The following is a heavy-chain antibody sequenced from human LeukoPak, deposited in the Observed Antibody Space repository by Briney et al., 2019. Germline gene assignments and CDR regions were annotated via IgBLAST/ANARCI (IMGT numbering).Heavy chain of an antibody. D-gene: IGHD3-10*01. V-gene: IGHV3-48*03. CDR3: AKDCGLDYYGSGSCFDY. J-gene: IGHJ4*02. CDR1: GFTFSSYE. Sequence: GGSLRLSCAASGFTFSSYEMNWVRQAPGKGLEWVSYISSSGSTIYYADSVKGRFTISRDNSKNTLYLQMNSLRAEDTAVYYCAKDCGLDYYGSGSCFDYWGQGTLVTVSS. CDR2: ISSSGSTI.